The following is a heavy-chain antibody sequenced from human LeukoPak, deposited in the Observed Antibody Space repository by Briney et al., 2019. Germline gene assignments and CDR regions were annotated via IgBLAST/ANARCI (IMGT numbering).Heavy chain of an antibody. CDR1: GYTLTELS. D-gene: IGHD3-22*01. Sequence: ASVKVSCKVSGYTLTELSMHWVRQAPGKGLEWMGGYDPADGETIYAQKFQGRVTMTEDTSTDTAYMELSSLRSEDTAVYYCATQLSSGWPLRHLPFDYWGQRTLVTVSS. J-gene: IGHJ4*02. V-gene: IGHV1-24*01. CDR3: ATQLSSGWPLRHLPFDY. CDR2: YDPADGET.